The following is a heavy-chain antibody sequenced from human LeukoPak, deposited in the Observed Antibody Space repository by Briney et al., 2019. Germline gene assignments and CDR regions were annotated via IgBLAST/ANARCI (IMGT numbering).Heavy chain of an antibody. CDR3: ARDPSADDVLSGSVNWFDP. CDR2: ISGSGGST. V-gene: IGHV3-23*01. D-gene: IGHD3-10*02. CDR1: GFTFSSYA. J-gene: IGHJ5*02. Sequence: PGGSLRLSCAASGFTFSSYAMSWVRQAPGKGLEWVSAISGSGGSTYYADSVKGRFTISRDNAKNSLYLQMNSLRAEDTAVYHCARDPSADDVLSGSVNWFDPWGQGTLVTVSS.